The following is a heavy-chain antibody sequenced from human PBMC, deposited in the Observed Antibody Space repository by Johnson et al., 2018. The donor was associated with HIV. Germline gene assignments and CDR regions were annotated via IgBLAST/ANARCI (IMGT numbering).Heavy chain of an antibody. CDR3: AKPPSMGADAFDV. CDR1: GFSFSSYG. CDR2: ISYDGSNK. V-gene: IGHV3-30*18. D-gene: IGHD4/OR15-4a*01. Sequence: QVQLVESGGGVVRPGGSLRLSCAASGFSFSSYGMHWVRQLPGKGLEWVAVISYDGSNKYYADSVKGRFNISRDNSKNTLYLQMNSLRAEDSALYYCAKPPSMGADAFDVWGQGTMLTVSS. J-gene: IGHJ3*01.